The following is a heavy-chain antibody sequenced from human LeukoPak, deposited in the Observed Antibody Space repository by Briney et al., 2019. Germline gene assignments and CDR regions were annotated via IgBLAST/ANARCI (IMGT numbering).Heavy chain of an antibody. CDR1: GGTFSSYA. CDR2: ISAYNGNT. CDR3: AREGYYDSSGYYYPAGDY. V-gene: IGHV1-18*01. J-gene: IGHJ4*02. Sequence: GASVKVSCKASGGTFSSYAISWVRQAPGQGLEWMGWISAYNGNTNYAQKLQGRVTMTTDTSTSTAYMELRSLRSDDTAVYYCAREGYYDSSGYYYPAGDYWGQGTLVTVSS. D-gene: IGHD3-22*01.